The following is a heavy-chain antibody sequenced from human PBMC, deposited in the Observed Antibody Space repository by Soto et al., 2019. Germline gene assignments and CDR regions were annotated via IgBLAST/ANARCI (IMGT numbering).Heavy chain of an antibody. Sequence: PTIENPTETLTLTCTVSGFSLSNDRIGVSWIRQPPGKALEWLAHIFSNDEKSYSTSLKSRLTISKDTSKSQVVLTMTNMDPVDTATYYCARNGGDFYDFWSGYFYGMDVWGQGTTVTVFS. D-gene: IGHD3-3*01. J-gene: IGHJ6*02. CDR1: GFSLSNDRIG. CDR2: IFSNDEK. CDR3: ARNGGDFYDFWSGYFYGMDV. V-gene: IGHV2-26*01.